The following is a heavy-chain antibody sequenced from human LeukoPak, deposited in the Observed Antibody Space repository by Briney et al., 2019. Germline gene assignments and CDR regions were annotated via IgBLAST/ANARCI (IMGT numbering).Heavy chain of an antibody. V-gene: IGHV5-51*01. D-gene: IGHD3-22*01. J-gene: IGHJ4*02. CDR2: IYPGDSDT. Sequence: GESLKISCKGSGYSFTSYWFGWVRQMPGKGLEGMGIIYPGDSDTRYSPSFQGQVTISVDKSISTAYLQWSSLKASDTAMYYCARLPYYDTSGYLDYWGQGTLVTVSS. CDR3: ARLPYYDTSGYLDY. CDR1: GYSFTSYW.